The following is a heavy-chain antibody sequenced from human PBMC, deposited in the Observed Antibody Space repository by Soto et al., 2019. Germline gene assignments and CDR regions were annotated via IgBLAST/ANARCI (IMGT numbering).Heavy chain of an antibody. CDR2: ISAYNGNT. D-gene: IGHD3-3*01. V-gene: IGHV1-18*01. CDR1: GYTLTSYG. Sequence: ASVRVSCKASGYTLTSYGISWVRQAPGQGLEWMGWISAYNGNTNYAPKLQGRVTMTTDTSTSTAYMELRSLRSDDTAVYYYERGYDFWSGCYAERSGMDVCGQGTTVTVSS. CDR3: ERGYDFWSGCYAERSGMDV. J-gene: IGHJ6*02.